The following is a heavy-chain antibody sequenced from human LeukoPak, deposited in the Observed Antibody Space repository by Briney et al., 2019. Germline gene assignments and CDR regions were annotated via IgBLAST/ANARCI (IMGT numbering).Heavy chain of an antibody. D-gene: IGHD3-10*01. J-gene: IGHJ4*02. CDR2: ISGSGGST. CDR3: ANRATNRMVRGVDPFDY. V-gene: IGHV3-23*01. Sequence: PGGSLRLSCAASGFTFSSYAMSWVRQAPGKGLEWVSAISGSGGSTYYADSVKGRFTISRDNSKNTLYLQMNSLRAEDTAVYYCANRATNRMVRGVDPFDYWGQGTLVTVSS. CDR1: GFTFSSYA.